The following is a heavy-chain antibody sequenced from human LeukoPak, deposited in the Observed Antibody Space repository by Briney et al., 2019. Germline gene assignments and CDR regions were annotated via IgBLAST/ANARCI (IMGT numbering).Heavy chain of an antibody. D-gene: IGHD6-13*01. J-gene: IGHJ4*02. CDR2: ISPYNGNT. Sequence: ASVKVSCKASGYTFTSYGISWVRQAPGQGLEWMGWISPYNGNTNYAQKLQGRVTMTTDTSTRTAYMELRSLRSDDTAVYYCAIQPFSSSWPGFDYWGQGTLVTVSS. CDR1: GYTFTSYG. CDR3: AIQPFSSSWPGFDY. V-gene: IGHV1-18*04.